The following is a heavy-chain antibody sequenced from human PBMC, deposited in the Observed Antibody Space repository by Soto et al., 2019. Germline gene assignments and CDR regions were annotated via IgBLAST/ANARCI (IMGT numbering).Heavy chain of an antibody. CDR3: ARRGESSYDFWSGYYGEAYFEY. V-gene: IGHV4-59*01. Sequence: SETLSLTCTVSGGSISSYYWSWIRQPPGKGLEWIGYIYYSGSTNYNPSLKSRVTISVDTSKNQFSLKLSSVTAADTAVYYCARRGESSYDFWSGYYGEAYFEYWGQGTLVTVSS. J-gene: IGHJ4*02. CDR2: IYYSGST. CDR1: GGSISSYY. D-gene: IGHD3-3*01.